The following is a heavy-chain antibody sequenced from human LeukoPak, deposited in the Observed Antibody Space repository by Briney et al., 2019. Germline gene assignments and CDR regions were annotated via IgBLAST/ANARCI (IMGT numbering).Heavy chain of an antibody. CDR3: AKDYARLVIPDY. D-gene: IGHD3-9*01. Sequence: GGSLRLSCAASGFTFSSYSMNWVRQAPGKGLEWVSSISSSSSYIYYADSVKGRFTISRDNAKNSLYLQMNSLRAEDTAVYYCAKDYARLVIPDYWGQGTLVTVSS. V-gene: IGHV3-21*01. CDR2: ISSSSSYI. J-gene: IGHJ4*02. CDR1: GFTFSSYS.